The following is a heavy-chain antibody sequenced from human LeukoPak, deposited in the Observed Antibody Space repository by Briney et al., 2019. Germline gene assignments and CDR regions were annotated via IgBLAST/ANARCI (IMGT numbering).Heavy chain of an antibody. J-gene: IGHJ3*02. CDR1: GYTFTGYY. V-gene: IGHV1-2*02. D-gene: IGHD1-1*01. CDR2: INPNSGGT. Sequence: GASVKVSCKASGYTFTGYYMHWVRQAPGQGLEWMGWINPNSGGTNYAQKFQGRVTMTRDTSISTAYMELSRLRSDDTAVYYCARGRNWNDVPHTDAFDIWGQGTMVTVSS. CDR3: ARGRNWNDVPHTDAFDI.